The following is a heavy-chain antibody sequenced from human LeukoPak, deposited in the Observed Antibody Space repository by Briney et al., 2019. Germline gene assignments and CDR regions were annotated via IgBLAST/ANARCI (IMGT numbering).Heavy chain of an antibody. CDR3: ARGGSGSYPPPLRY. CDR2: INHSGST. J-gene: IGHJ4*02. Sequence: SETLSLTCAVYGGSFSGYYWRWIRQPPGKGLEWIGEINHSGSTNYNPSLKSRVTISVDTSKNQFSLKLSSVTAADTAVYYCARGGSGSYPPPLRYWGQGTLVTVSS. D-gene: IGHD1-26*01. V-gene: IGHV4-34*01. CDR1: GGSFSGYY.